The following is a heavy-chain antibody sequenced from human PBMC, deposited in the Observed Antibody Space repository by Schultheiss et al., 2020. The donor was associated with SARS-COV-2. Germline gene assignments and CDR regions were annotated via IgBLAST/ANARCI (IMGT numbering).Heavy chain of an antibody. CDR3: ARPIIAYGMDV. CDR1: GGSISSGGYY. V-gene: IGHV4-39*07. D-gene: IGHD6-13*01. Sequence: SETLSLTCTVSGGSISSGGYYWSWIRQHPGKGLEWIGEINHSGSTNYNPSLKSRVTISVDTSKNQFSLKLSSVTAADTAVYYCARPIIAYGMDVWGQGTTVTVSS. CDR2: INHSGST. J-gene: IGHJ6*02.